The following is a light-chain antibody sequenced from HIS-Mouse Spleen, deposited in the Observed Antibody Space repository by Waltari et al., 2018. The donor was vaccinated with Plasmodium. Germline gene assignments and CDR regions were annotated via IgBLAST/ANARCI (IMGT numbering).Light chain of an antibody. J-gene: IGKJ3*01. V-gene: IGKV3-15*01. CDR3: QQYNNWPFT. Sequence: EIVMTQSPATLSVSPGERATLSCRASQSVSSNLAWYQQKPCQAPRLLIYGASTRATGIPARFRGSGSGTEFTLTISSLQSEDFAVYYCQQYNNWPFTVGPGTKVAIK. CDR1: QSVSSN. CDR2: GAS.